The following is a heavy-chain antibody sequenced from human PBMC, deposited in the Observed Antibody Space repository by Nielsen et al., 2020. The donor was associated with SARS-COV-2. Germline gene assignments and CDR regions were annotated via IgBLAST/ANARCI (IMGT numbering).Heavy chain of an antibody. CDR2: ISAYNGNT. Sequence: ASVKVSCKASGGTFSSYAISWVRQAPGQGLEWMGWISAYNGNTNYAQKLQGRVTMTTDTSTSTAYMELRSLRSDDTAVYYCARDISMITFGGVIVFKRFDYWGQGTLVTVSS. D-gene: IGHD3-16*02. V-gene: IGHV1-18*01. CDR1: GGTFSSYA. CDR3: ARDISMITFGGVIVFKRFDY. J-gene: IGHJ4*02.